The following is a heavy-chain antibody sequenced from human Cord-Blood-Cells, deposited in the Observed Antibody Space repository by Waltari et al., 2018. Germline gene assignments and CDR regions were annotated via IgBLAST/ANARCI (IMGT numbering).Heavy chain of an antibody. CDR3: ARGGDVAAAGTDDAFDI. J-gene: IGHJ3*02. CDR2: ISSSGSTI. Sequence: EVQLVESGGGLVQPGGSLRLSCAASGFTFSSYEMNWVRQAPGKGLEWVSYISSSGSTIYYADSVKCRFTISRDNAKNSLYLQMNSLRAEDTAVYYCARGGDVAAAGTDDAFDIWGQGTMVTDSS. CDR1: GFTFSSYE. D-gene: IGHD6-13*01. V-gene: IGHV3-48*03.